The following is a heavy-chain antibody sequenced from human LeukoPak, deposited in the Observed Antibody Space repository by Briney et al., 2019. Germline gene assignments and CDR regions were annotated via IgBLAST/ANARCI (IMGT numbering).Heavy chain of an antibody. V-gene: IGHV1-18*04. J-gene: IGHJ4*02. CDR3: ARVGLGCSSTSCSNDY. CDR1: GYTFTAYH. D-gene: IGHD2-2*01. CDR2: ISADNGNT. Sequence: ASVKVSCKASGYTFTAYHIHWVRQAPGQGLGWMGWISADNGNTNYAQKLQGRVTMTTDTSTSTAYMELRSLRSDDTAVYYCARVGLGCSSTSCSNDYWGQGTLVTVSS.